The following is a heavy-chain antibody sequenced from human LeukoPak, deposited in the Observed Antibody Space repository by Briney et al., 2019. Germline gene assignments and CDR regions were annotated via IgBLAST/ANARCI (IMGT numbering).Heavy chain of an antibody. V-gene: IGHV1-3*04. J-gene: IGHJ6*02. CDR2: TSNYNGNT. CDR1: GYTFTRYA. Sequence: ASVKVSCKASGYTFTRYAMHWVRQAPGQRLEWMGWTSNYNGNTKYSEKFQGRVTITRDTSANIVYMELNSLRSQDTGVYYCARDEVDYYGMVVWGQGTTITVSS. CDR3: ARDEVDYYGMVV. D-gene: IGHD3-10*01.